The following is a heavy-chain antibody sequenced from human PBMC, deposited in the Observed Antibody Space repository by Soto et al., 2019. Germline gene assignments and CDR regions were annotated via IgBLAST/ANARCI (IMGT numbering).Heavy chain of an antibody. CDR1: GFSLSTSEVG. CDR2: IYWDDDK. J-gene: IGHJ4*02. Sequence: SGPTLVNPTQPLTLTCSFSGFSLSTSEVGVGWVRQPPGKALEWLAVIYWDDDKRYSPALKGRLTITKDTSKSQVVLSLTNVDPVDTATYYCARLTELYIVFDYWGQGALVTVSS. V-gene: IGHV2-5*02. D-gene: IGHD1-26*01. CDR3: ARLTELYIVFDY.